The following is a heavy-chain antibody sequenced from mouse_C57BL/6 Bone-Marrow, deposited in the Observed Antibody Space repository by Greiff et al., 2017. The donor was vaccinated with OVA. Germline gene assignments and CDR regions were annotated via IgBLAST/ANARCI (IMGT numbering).Heavy chain of an antibody. CDR1: GFTFSSYA. V-gene: IGHV5-4*01. Sequence: EVHLVESGGGLVKPGGSLKLSCAASGFTFSSYAMSWVRQTPEKRLEWVATISDGGSYTYYPDNVKGRFTISRDNAKNNLYLQMSHLKSEDTAMYYCARDSKGDAMDYWGQGTSVTVSS. CDR3: ARDSKGDAMDY. CDR2: ISDGGSYT. J-gene: IGHJ4*01.